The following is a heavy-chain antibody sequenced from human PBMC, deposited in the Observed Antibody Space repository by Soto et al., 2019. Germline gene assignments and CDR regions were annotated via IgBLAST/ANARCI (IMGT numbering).Heavy chain of an antibody. CDR2: IYPGDSDT. D-gene: IGHD6-13*01. CDR3: ARLGGVRDSSWYSSWAYYYYGMDV. CDR1: GYSFTSYW. J-gene: IGHJ6*02. V-gene: IGHV5-51*01. Sequence: PGESLKISCKGSGYSFTSYWIGWVRQMPGKGLEWMGIIYPGDSDTRYSPSFQGQVTISADKSISTAYLQWSSLKASDTAMYYCARLGGVRDSSWYSSWAYYYYGMDVWGQGTTVTVSS.